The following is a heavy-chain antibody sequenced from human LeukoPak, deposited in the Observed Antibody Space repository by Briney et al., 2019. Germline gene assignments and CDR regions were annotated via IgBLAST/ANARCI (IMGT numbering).Heavy chain of an antibody. CDR2: IKQDGSEK. J-gene: IGHJ1*01. CDR3: ASNGLWLASNLLAEYFQH. Sequence: GGSLRLSCAASGFTFSSYWMSWVRQAPGKGLEWVANIKQDGSEKYYVDSVKGRFTISRDNAKNSLYLQMNSLRAEDTAVYYCASNGLWLASNLLAEYFQHWGQGTLVTVSS. D-gene: IGHD5-18*01. V-gene: IGHV3-7*01. CDR1: GFTFSSYW.